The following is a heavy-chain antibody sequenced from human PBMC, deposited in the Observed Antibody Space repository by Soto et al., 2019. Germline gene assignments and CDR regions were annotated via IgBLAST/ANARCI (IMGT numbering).Heavy chain of an antibody. D-gene: IGHD6-13*01. CDR2: IIPIFGTA. CDR1: GGTFSSYA. V-gene: IGHV1-69*13. J-gene: IGHJ6*02. CDR3: ARGAAAGTRYYYGMDV. Sequence: SVKVSCKASGGTFSSYAISWVRQAPGQGLEWMGGIIPIFGTANYAQKFQGRVTITADESTSTAYMELSSLRSEDTAVYYCARGAAAGTRYYYGMDVWGQGTTVTVSS.